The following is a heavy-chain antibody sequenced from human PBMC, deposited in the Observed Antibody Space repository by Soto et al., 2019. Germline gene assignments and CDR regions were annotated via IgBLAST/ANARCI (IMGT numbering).Heavy chain of an antibody. CDR3: ARGRAPGGISWYFAFDI. J-gene: IGHJ3*02. D-gene: IGHD6-13*01. Sequence: SETLSLTCAVYGGSFSGYYWSWIRQPPGKGLEWIGEINHSGSTNYNPSLKSRVTISVDTSKNQFSLKLSSVTAADTAVYYCARGRAPGGISWYFAFDIWGQGTMVTVSS. V-gene: IGHV4-34*01. CDR2: INHSGST. CDR1: GGSFSGYY.